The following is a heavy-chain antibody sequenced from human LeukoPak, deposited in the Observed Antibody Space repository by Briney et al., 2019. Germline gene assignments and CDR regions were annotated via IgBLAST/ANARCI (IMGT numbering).Heavy chain of an antibody. Sequence: GGSLRLSCAASGFTFSSYWMPWVRQAPGKGLEWVATIKQDGSERYYVDSVKGRFSISRDNARNSLYLQMNSLRAEDTAVYYCAREYSSDWPTRFDYWGQGTLVTVSS. J-gene: IGHJ4*02. CDR1: GFTFSSYW. D-gene: IGHD6-19*01. V-gene: IGHV3-7*01. CDR3: AREYSSDWPTRFDY. CDR2: IKQDGSER.